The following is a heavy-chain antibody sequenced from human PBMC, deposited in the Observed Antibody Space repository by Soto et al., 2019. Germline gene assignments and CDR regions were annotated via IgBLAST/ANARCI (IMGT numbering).Heavy chain of an antibody. D-gene: IGHD6-6*01. CDR2: ISSSSSTI. V-gene: IGHV3-48*02. J-gene: IGHJ6*02. CDR1: GFTFSSYS. Sequence: EVQLVESGGGLVQPGGSLRLSCAASGFTFSSYSMNWVRQAPGKGLEWVSYISSSSSTIYYADSVKSRFTISRDNAKTSLYLQMNSLRDEDTAVYYCARPEYSSSSYGMDVWGQGTTFTVSS. CDR3: ARPEYSSSSYGMDV.